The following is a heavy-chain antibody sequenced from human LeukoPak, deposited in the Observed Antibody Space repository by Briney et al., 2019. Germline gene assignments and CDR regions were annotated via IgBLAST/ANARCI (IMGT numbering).Heavy chain of an antibody. CDR2: VRGSEGLT. V-gene: IGHV3-23*01. J-gene: IGHJ3*02. CDR1: GFTFTTYA. D-gene: IGHD4-23*01. CDR3: AKDEVYGGNTLGVFDI. Sequence: GGSLRLSCAASGFTFTTYAMSWVRHAPGQGLGWVSGVRGSEGLTSYASSVKGRFTMSRSNSKNTQYLQMNSLRADDTAVDYCAKDEVYGGNTLGVFDIWGQGTTVTASS.